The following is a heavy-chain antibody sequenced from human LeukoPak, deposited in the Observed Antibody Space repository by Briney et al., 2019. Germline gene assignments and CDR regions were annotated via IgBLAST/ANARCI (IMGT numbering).Heavy chain of an antibody. CDR3: AREDLVLHYFDY. J-gene: IGHJ4*02. D-gene: IGHD6-6*01. Sequence: GGSLRLSCAASWFSIRSNYMSWVRQAPGKGLEGVSIVYASGNTYYSDSVKGRFTISRDNSKNTLYLQMNSLRAEDTAVYYCAREDLVLHYFDYWGQGTLVTVSS. V-gene: IGHV3-53*01. CDR1: WFSIRSNY. CDR2: VYASGNT.